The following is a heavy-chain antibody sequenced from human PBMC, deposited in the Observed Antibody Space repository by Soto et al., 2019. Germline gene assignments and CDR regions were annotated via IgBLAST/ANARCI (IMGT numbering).Heavy chain of an antibody. J-gene: IGHJ6*02. CDR1: GGTFSSYA. CDR2: IISIFGTA. D-gene: IGHD3-3*01. CDR3: ARGDFWSGYYYYYYGMDV. V-gene: IGHV1-69*13. Sequence: ASVKVSCKASGGTFSSYAISWVRQAPGQGLEWMGGIISIFGTANYAQKFQGRVTITADESTSTAYMELSSLRSEDTAVYYCARGDFWSGYYYYYYGMDVWGQGTTVTVSS.